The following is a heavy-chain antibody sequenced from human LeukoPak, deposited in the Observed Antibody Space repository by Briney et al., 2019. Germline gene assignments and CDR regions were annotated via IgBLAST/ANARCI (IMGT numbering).Heavy chain of an antibody. D-gene: IGHD3-22*01. CDR2: ISSSSSTI. V-gene: IGHV3-48*04. CDR3: ARDNYYDSSGYYYSNRNFDY. CDR1: GFTFSSYS. J-gene: IGHJ4*02. Sequence: GGSLRLSCAASGFTFSSYSMNWVRQAPGKGLEWVSYISSSSSTIYYADSVKGRFTISRDDAKNSLYLQMNSLRAEDTAVYYCARDNYYDSSGYYYSNRNFDYWGQGTLVTVSS.